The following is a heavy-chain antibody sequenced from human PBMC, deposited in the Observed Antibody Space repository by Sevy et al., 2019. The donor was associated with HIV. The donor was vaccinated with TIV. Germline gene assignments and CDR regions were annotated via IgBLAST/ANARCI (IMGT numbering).Heavy chain of an antibody. CDR1: GYTFTGYY. D-gene: IGHD3-22*01. V-gene: IGHV1-2*02. CDR2: INPNSGGT. Sequence: ASVKVSCKASGYTFTGYYMHWVRQAPGQGLEWMGWINPNSGGTNYAQKFQGRVTMTRDTSISTAYMELGRLRSDDTAVYYCARDYGSAHVYYYDSRNYGMDVWGQGTTATVSS. J-gene: IGHJ6*02. CDR3: ARDYGSAHVYYYDSRNYGMDV.